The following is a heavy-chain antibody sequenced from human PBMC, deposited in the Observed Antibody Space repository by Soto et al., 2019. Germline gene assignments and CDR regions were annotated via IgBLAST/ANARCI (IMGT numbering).Heavy chain of an antibody. CDR3: AKDLESSGTVDY. Sequence: PGSSMRLSCASSGFTFSSYGMHWVRQAPGKGLEWVAVISYDGSNKYYADSVKGRFTISRDNSKNTLYLQMNSLRAEDTAVYYCAKDLESSGTVDYWGQGTLVTV. D-gene: IGHD2-21*02. V-gene: IGHV3-30*18. J-gene: IGHJ4*02. CDR1: GFTFSSYG. CDR2: ISYDGSNK.